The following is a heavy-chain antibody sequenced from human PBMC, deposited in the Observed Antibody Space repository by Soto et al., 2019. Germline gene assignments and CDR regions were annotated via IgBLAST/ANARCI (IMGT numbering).Heavy chain of an antibody. CDR3: AKYGSGRAYFDY. J-gene: IGHJ4*02. Sequence: EVQLLESGGGLVQPGGSLRLSCAASRFTFTAYAMSWVRQAPGKGLEWVSGISGSGGTTYYADSVKGRFTISRDNSKNTLYLQMHSLSVEDTAVYYCAKYGSGRAYFDYWGQGTLVTVSS. V-gene: IGHV3-23*01. CDR1: RFTFTAYA. CDR2: ISGSGGTT. D-gene: IGHD3-10*01.